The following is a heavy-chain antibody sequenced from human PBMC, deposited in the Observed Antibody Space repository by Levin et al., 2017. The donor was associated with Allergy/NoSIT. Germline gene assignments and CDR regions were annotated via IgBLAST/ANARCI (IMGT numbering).Heavy chain of an antibody. CDR2: IRNSGGSI. Sequence: LSLTCAASGFTFSDYHMSWIRQAPGKVLEWVSFIRNSGGSIYYADSVKGRFTISRDNAKNSLYLQMNSLRADDTALYYCARDLNAYFDYVWGTSLATSNDAFDIWGQGTMVTVSS. D-gene: IGHD3-16*01. J-gene: IGHJ3*02. CDR3: ARDLNAYFDYVWGTSLATSNDAFDI. CDR1: GFTFSDYH. V-gene: IGHV3-11*01.